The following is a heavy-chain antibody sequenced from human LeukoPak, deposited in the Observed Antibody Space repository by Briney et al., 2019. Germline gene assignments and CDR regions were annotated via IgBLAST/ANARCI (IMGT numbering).Heavy chain of an antibody. J-gene: IGHJ4*02. CDR1: GYTFTSYD. V-gene: IGHV1-8*01. CDR3: ARGSRRNLLYFFDL. CDR2: MNPNSGNT. D-gene: IGHD1-14*01. Sequence: ASVTVSCKASGYTFTSYDINWVRQATGQGLEWMGGMNPNSGNTGYARKFQGRVTMTRNTSISTTYMELSSLRSEDTAVYYCARGSRRNLLYFFDLWGQGTLVTVSS.